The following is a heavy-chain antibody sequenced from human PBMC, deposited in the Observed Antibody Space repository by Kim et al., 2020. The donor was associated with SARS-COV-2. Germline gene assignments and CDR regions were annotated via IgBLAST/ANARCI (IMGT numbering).Heavy chain of an antibody. CDR3: ARSWADV. V-gene: IGHV3-53*01. D-gene: IGHD3-16*01. J-gene: IGHJ6*02. CDR1: EFTVSSSD. Sequence: GGSLRLSCAASEFTVSSSDMSWVRQAPGKGLECVSVIYRGGATYYADSVKGRFTISRDNSKNTVFLQMNSLRAEDTAVYYCARSWADVWGQGTTVTVSS. CDR2: IYRGGAT.